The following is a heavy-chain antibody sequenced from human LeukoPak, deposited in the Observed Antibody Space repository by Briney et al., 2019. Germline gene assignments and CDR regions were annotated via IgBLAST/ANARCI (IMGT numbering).Heavy chain of an antibody. CDR2: IKQDGSEK. Sequence: GGSLRLSCAASRFTFSTYSMNWVRQAPGKGLEWVANIKQDGSEKYYVDSVKGRFTISRDNAKNSLYLQMNSLRAEDTAVYYCARDQITMISQDYWGQGTLVTVSS. J-gene: IGHJ4*02. V-gene: IGHV3-7*01. D-gene: IGHD3-22*01. CDR3: ARDQITMISQDY. CDR1: RFTFSTYS.